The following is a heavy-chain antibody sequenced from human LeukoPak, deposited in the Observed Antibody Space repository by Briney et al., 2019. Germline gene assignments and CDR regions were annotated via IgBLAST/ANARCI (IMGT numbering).Heavy chain of an antibody. V-gene: IGHV3-30-3*01. CDR3: ARGPGYSSGWYYFDY. CDR1: GFTFSSYA. D-gene: IGHD6-19*01. CDR2: ISYDGSNK. J-gene: IGHJ4*02. Sequence: PGGSLRLSCAASGFTFSSYAMHWVRQAPGKGLEWVAFISYDGSNKYYADSVKGRFTISRDNSKNTLYLQMNSLRAEDTAVYYCARGPGYSSGWYYFDYWGQGTLVTVSS.